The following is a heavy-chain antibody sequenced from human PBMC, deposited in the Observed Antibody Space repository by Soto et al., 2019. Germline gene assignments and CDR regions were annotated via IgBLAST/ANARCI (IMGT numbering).Heavy chain of an antibody. J-gene: IGHJ4*02. V-gene: IGHV1-69*01. CDR1: GGTFSSYA. CDR3: ARDASGSSSSVDY. CDR2: IIPIFSTA. D-gene: IGHD6-6*01. Sequence: QVQLVQSGAEVKKPGSSVKVSCKASGGTFSSYAISWVRQAPGQGLEWMGGIIPIFSTANYAQKFQGRVTITADESTSKVYMELRSVRSEDTAVYYCARDASGSSSSVDYWGQGTLVTVSS.